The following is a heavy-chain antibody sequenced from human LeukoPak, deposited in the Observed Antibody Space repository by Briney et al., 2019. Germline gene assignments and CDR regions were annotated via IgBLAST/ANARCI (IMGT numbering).Heavy chain of an antibody. Sequence: GGSLRLSCAVSGFTVSSNYMSWVRQAPGKGLEWVSVIYSGGSTYYADSVKGRFTISRDNSKNTMYLQMNSLRAEDTAVYYCARENYAFDYWGQGTLVTVSS. CDR3: ARENYAFDY. CDR1: GFTVSSNY. D-gene: IGHD1-7*01. V-gene: IGHV3-53*01. CDR2: IYSGGST. J-gene: IGHJ4*02.